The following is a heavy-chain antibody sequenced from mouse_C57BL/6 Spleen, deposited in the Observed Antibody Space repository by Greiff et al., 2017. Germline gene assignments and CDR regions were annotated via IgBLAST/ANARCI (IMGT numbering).Heavy chain of an antibody. CDR3: ARKGFYWYFEV. CDR1: GYTFTDYY. J-gene: IGHJ1*03. CDR2: INPNNGGT. V-gene: IGHV1-26*01. Sequence: VQLQQSGPELVKPGASVKISCKASGYTFTDYYMNWVKQSHGKSLEWIGDINPNNGGTSYNQKFKGKATLTVDKSSSTAYMELRSLTSEDSAVYYCARKGFYWYFEVWGTGTTVTVSS.